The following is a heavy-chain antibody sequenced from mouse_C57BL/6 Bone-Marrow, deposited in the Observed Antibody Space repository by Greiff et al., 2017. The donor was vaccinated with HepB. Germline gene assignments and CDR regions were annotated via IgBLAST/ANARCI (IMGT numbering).Heavy chain of an antibody. J-gene: IGHJ1*03. CDR2: IVPNSGGT. Sequence: QVHVKQPGAELVKPGASVKLSCKASGYTFTSYWMHWVKQRPGRGLEWIGRIVPNSGGTKYNEKFKSKATLTVDKPSSTAYMQLSSLTSEDSAVYYCARGGNYWYFDVWGTGTTVTVSS. CDR3: ARGGNYWYFDV. D-gene: IGHD2-1*01. CDR1: GYTFTSYW. V-gene: IGHV1-72*01.